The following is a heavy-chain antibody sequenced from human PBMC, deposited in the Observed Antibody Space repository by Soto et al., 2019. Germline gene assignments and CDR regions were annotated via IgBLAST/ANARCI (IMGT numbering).Heavy chain of an antibody. CDR2: VYYSGSS. CDR1: GDSISCGASF. Sequence: SETLSLTCTVSGDSISCGASFWSWIRQPPGKGLEWIANVYYSGSSYYNPSLKSRLTISVDTTKNQFSLQLKSMTAADTAVYYCAKLSCTSSTCYFPGWFDPWGQGTLVTVSS. D-gene: IGHD2-2*01. J-gene: IGHJ5*02. V-gene: IGHV4-31*03. CDR3: AKLSCTSSTCYFPGWFDP.